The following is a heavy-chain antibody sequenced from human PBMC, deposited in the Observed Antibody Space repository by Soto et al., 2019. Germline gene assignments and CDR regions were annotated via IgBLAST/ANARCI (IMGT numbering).Heavy chain of an antibody. CDR3: ARTVLEWLFANFDY. V-gene: IGHV4-31*03. CDR2: IYYSGST. CDR1: GGSISSGGYY. J-gene: IGHJ4*02. D-gene: IGHD3-3*01. Sequence: LSLTCTVSGGSISSGGYYWSWIRQHPGKGLEWIGYIYYSGSTYYNPSLKSRVTIPVDTSKNQFSLKLSSVTAADTAVYYCARTVLEWLFANFDYWGQGTLVTVSS.